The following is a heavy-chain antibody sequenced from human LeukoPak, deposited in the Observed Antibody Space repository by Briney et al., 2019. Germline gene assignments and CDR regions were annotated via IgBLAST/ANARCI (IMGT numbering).Heavy chain of an antibody. V-gene: IGHV4-59*08. Sequence: SETLSLTCTVSGGSTSSYYWSWIRQPPGKGLEWIGYIYYSGSTNYNPSLKSRVTISVDTSKNQFSLKLSSVTAADTAVYYCARRANGEGYFDYWGQGTLVTVSS. CDR1: GGSTSSYY. CDR2: IYYSGST. J-gene: IGHJ4*02. CDR3: ARRANGEGYFDY.